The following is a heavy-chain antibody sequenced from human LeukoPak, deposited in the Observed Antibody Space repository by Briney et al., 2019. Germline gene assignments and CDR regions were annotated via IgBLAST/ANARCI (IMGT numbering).Heavy chain of an antibody. D-gene: IGHD3-16*01. Sequence: SETLSLTCSVSGDSISSYYWSWIRQSPGKGLEWIGYIHYSGSTIYKPSLKSRATLSVDTSKNQFSLKLSSVTAADTAVYYCARASGGRSRTWWFDSWGQGTLVTVSS. CDR3: ARASGGRSRTWWFDS. V-gene: IGHV4-59*01. CDR2: IHYSGST. CDR1: GDSISSYY. J-gene: IGHJ5*01.